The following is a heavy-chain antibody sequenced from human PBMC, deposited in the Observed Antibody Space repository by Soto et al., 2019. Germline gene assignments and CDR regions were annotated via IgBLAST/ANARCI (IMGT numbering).Heavy chain of an antibody. CDR1: GYSFTIYW. J-gene: IGHJ6*02. Sequence: GESLKISCKGSGYSFTIYWISWVRQMPGKGLEWMGRIDPSDSYTNYSPSFQGHVTISADKSISTAYLQWSSLKASDTAMYYCAADLYCSGGSCSKPPYYYYGMDVWGQGTTVTVS. V-gene: IGHV5-10-1*01. CDR3: AADLYCSGGSCSKPPYYYYGMDV. CDR2: IDPSDSYT. D-gene: IGHD2-15*01.